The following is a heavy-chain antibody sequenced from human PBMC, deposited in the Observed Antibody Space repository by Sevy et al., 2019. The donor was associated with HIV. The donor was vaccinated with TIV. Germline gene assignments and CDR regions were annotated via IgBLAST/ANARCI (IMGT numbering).Heavy chain of an antibody. CDR2: ISSTSSYI. V-gene: IGHV3-21*01. CDR3: ARDLITVVRGIIDY. J-gene: IGHJ4*02. CDR1: GFTFRNYD. Sequence: GGSLRLSCAASGFTFRNYDMKWVRRAPGKGLEYVSSISSTSSYIYYADSVKGRFTISRDNAKNSLYLQMNSLRAEDTSVYYCARDLITVVRGIIDYWGQGTLVTVSS. D-gene: IGHD3-10*01.